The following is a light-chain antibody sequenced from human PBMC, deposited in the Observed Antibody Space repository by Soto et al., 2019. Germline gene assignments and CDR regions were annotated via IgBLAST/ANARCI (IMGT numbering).Light chain of an antibody. Sequence: DIQMTQSPSSLSASVGDRVTITCRASQGIGNYLNWYQQRPGKAPNLVISAASNLQSGVPSRFSGSGSGTDFTLTISGLQVEDFATYYCQQTYSSPWTFGQGTKLEIK. J-gene: IGKJ1*01. CDR3: QQTYSSPWT. V-gene: IGKV1-39*01. CDR2: AAS. CDR1: QGIGNY.